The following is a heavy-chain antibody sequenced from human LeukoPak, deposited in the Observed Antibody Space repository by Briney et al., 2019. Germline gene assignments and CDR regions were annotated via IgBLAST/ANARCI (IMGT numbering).Heavy chain of an antibody. D-gene: IGHD3-16*01. CDR3: ARRDGITRQYSWFDP. CDR1: GGSISSSSYY. J-gene: IGHJ5*02. Sequence: SETLSLTCTVSGGSISSSSYYWGWIRQPPGKGLEWIGSIYYSGSTYYNPSLKSRVTISVDTSKNQFSLKLSSVTAADTAVYYRARRDGITRQYSWFDPWGQGTLVTVSS. V-gene: IGHV4-39*01. CDR2: IYYSGST.